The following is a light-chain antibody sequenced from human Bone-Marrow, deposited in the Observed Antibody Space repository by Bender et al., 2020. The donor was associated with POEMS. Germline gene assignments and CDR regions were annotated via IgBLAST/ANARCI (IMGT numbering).Light chain of an antibody. Sequence: QSALTQPASVSGSPGQSITISCTETGSDGGSYNLVSWYQHHPGKAPKLLIYDVTQRPSGVSTRFSGSKSGNTASLTISGLQAEDEAAYYCAVWDDSLNGWVFGGGTKLTVL. CDR2: DVT. CDR1: GSDGGSYNL. V-gene: IGLV2-23*02. CDR3: AVWDDSLNGWV. J-gene: IGLJ3*02.